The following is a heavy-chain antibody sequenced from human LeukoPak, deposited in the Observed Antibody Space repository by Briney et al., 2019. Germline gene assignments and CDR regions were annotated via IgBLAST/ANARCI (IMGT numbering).Heavy chain of an antibody. CDR3: AKDQVPRIAAAGTPAVY. J-gene: IGHJ4*02. Sequence: GGSLRLSCAASGFTFSSYAMSWVRQAPGKGLEWVSAISGSGGSTYYADSVKGRFTISRDNSKNTLYLQMNSLRAEDTAVYYCAKDQVPRIAAAGTPAVYWGQGTLVTVSS. D-gene: IGHD6-13*01. CDR2: ISGSGGST. CDR1: GFTFSSYA. V-gene: IGHV3-23*01.